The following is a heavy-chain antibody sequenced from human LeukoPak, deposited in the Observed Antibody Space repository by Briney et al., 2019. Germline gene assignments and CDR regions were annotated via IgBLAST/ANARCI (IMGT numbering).Heavy chain of an antibody. CDR2: INPSGGST. Sequence: ASVKVSCKASGYTFTSYYMHWVRQAPGQGLEWMGIINPSGGSTSYAQKLQGRVTMTTDTSTSTAYMELRSLRSDDTAVYYCARDLDIVVVPAARKINWFDPWGQGTLVTVSS. J-gene: IGHJ5*02. CDR3: ARDLDIVVVPAARKINWFDP. V-gene: IGHV1-46*01. CDR1: GYTFTSYY. D-gene: IGHD2-2*03.